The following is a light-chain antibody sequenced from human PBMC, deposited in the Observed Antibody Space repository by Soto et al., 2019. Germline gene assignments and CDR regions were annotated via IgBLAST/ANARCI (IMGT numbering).Light chain of an antibody. CDR2: GAS. J-gene: IGKJ5*01. CDR3: QQYGGSPPIT. V-gene: IGKV3-20*01. CDR1: QSVSSSY. Sequence: LTQAPATLDAPRGAGASETGGASQSVSSSYLAWYQQKPGQAPRLLIYGASSSATGIPHRFSGSGSGTVFTLAISGLEPEDFAVYYCQQYGGSPPITCGEGTRLEIK.